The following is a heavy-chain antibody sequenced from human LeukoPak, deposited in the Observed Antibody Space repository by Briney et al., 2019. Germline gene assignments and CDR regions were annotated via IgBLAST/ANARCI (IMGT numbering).Heavy chain of an antibody. J-gene: IGHJ3*02. V-gene: IGHV4-4*07. Sequence: SETLSLTCTVSDGSITTYYWNWIRQPAGKGLEFIGRIYSSGTTNYNPSLESRVTMSVDTSKNQFSLELSSVTAADTAVYYCARGAPVAGHDAFDIWGQGTLVTVSS. CDR1: DGSITTYY. D-gene: IGHD6-19*01. CDR3: ARGAPVAGHDAFDI. CDR2: IYSSGTT.